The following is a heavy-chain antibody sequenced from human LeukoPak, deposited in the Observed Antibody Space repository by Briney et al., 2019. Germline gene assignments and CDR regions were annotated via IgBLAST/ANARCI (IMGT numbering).Heavy chain of an antibody. CDR1: GGYIRSYY. CDR2: IYYSGST. J-gene: IGHJ4*02. V-gene: IGHV4-59*01. CDR3: ARVCRVCIAAAGTLDY. D-gene: IGHD6-13*01. Sequence: SGTLSLTCTVSGGYIRSYYWSWIRQPPGKGLEWIGYIYYSGSTNYNPSLKSRVTISVDTSKKQLSLKLSSVTAADTAVYYCARVCRVCIAAAGTLDYWGQGTLVTVSS.